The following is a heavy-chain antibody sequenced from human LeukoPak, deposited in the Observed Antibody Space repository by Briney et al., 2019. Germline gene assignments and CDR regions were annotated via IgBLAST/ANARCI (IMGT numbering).Heavy chain of an antibody. D-gene: IGHD1-26*01. V-gene: IGHV4-61*02. CDR1: GDSMSSGNYY. J-gene: IGHJ4*02. CDR3: ARGVGTTNFDY. CDR2: MYTSGST. Sequence: SETLSLTCTVSGDSMSSGNYYWSCIRQPAGKRLEWIGRMYTSGSTNYNPSLKSRVIISVDTSKNQFSLQLNSVTAADTAVYYCARGVGTTNFDYWGQGTLVTVSS.